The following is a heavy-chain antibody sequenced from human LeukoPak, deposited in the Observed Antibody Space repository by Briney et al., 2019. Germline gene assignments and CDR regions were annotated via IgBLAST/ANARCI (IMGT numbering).Heavy chain of an antibody. V-gene: IGHV4-38-2*02. CDR3: ARDLYTTAMVGYNWFDP. Sequence: SETLSLTCTVSGYSISSGYYWGWIRQPPGKGLEWIGSIYHSGSTYYNPSLKSRVTISVDTSKNQFSLKLSSVTAADTAVYYCARDLYTTAMVGYNWFDPWGQGTLVTVSS. CDR1: GYSISSGYY. D-gene: IGHD5-18*01. J-gene: IGHJ5*02. CDR2: IYHSGST.